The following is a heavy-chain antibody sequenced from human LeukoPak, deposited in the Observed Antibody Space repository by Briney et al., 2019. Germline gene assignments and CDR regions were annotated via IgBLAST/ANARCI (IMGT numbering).Heavy chain of an antibody. Sequence: SETLSLTCAVYGGSFSGYYWSWIRQPPGKGLEWIGEINHSGSTNYNPSLKSRVTISVDTSKNQFSLKLSSVTAADTAVYYCAGVRYSYGYYYYYGMDAWGQGTTVTVSS. CDR1: GGSFSGYY. D-gene: IGHD5-18*01. CDR3: AGVRYSYGYYYYYGMDA. J-gene: IGHJ6*02. CDR2: INHSGST. V-gene: IGHV4-34*01.